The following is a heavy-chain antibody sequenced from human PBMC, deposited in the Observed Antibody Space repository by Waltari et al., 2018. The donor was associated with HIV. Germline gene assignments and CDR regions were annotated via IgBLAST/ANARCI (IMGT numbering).Heavy chain of an antibody. CDR2: INPNSGGT. CDR1: GYTFTGYY. CDR3: ARAPRDYYDSSGYYSWAY. J-gene: IGHJ4*02. Sequence: QVQLVQSGAEVKKPGASVKVSCKASGYTFTGYYMHWVRQAPGHRLEWMGWINPNSGGTNYAQKFQGRVTMTRDTSISTAYMELSRLRSDDTAVYYCARAPRDYYDSSGYYSWAYWGQGTLVTVSS. V-gene: IGHV1-2*02. D-gene: IGHD3-22*01.